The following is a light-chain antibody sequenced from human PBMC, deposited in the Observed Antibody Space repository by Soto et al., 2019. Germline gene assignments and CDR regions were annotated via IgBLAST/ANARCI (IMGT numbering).Light chain of an antibody. J-gene: IGLJ1*01. CDR1: SSDVGGYNY. V-gene: IGLV2-14*01. Sequence: QSALTQPASVSGSPGQSITISCTGTSSDVGGYNYVSWYQQHPGKAPKLMIYDVSNRTSGVSNRFSGSKSGNTASLTISGLQAEDEAEYYCSSYTSSSLYVFGTGTKLTVL. CDR3: SSYTSSSLYV. CDR2: DVS.